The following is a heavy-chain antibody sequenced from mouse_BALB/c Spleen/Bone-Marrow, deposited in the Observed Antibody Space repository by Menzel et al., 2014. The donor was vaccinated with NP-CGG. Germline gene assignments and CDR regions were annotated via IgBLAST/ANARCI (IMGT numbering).Heavy chain of an antibody. CDR2: INPYNGDT. D-gene: IGHD2-4*01. Sequence: VQLQQSGPELVKPGASVKISCKASGYSFTGYFMNWVMQSHGKSLEWIGRINPYNGDTFYNQKFKGKATLTVDKSSSTAHMELRSLASEDSAVYYGERSGDYDGFAYWGQGTLVTDSA. CDR1: GYSFTGYF. CDR3: ERSGDYDGFAY. V-gene: IGHV1-20*02. J-gene: IGHJ3*01.